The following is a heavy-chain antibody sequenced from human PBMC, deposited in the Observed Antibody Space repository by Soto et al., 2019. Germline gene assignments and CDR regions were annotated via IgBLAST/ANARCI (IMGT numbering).Heavy chain of an antibody. D-gene: IGHD6-19*01. Sequence: QVQLVESGGGGVQPGRSLRLSCAASGFTFSSYAMHWVRQAPGKGLEWVAVISYDGRNKYYADSVKGRFTISRDNSKNTLYLQMSSLRAEDPAVYYCVKDGSSGWPYYYGMDVWGQGTTVTVSS. CDR3: VKDGSSGWPYYYGMDV. J-gene: IGHJ6*02. V-gene: IGHV3-30*18. CDR2: ISYDGRNK. CDR1: GFTFSSYA.